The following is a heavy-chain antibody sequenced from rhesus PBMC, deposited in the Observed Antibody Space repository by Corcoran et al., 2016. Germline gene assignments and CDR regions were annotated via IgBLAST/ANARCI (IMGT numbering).Heavy chain of an antibody. CDR2: IDGNSANI. D-gene: IGHD6-25*01. Sequence: QVKLQQWGEGLVKPSETLSLTCAVYGGTITGYYWSWLRQPPGKGLGWIGHIDGNSANINYSPSLKNRVTILKDTSKNQVSLKLRSATAADTAVYYCARDSGSWNYIRFDIWGPGVLVTVPS. J-gene: IGHJ5-1*01. CDR1: GGTITGYY. V-gene: IGHV4-73*01. CDR3: ARDSGSWNYIRFDI.